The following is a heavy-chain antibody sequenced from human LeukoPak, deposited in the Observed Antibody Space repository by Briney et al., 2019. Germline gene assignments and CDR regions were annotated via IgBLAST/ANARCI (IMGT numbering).Heavy chain of an antibody. V-gene: IGHV4-4*07. CDR1: GGSISSYY. J-gene: IGHJ6*02. Sequence: SETLSLTCTVSGGSISSYYWSWIRQPAGKGLEWIGRIYTSGSTNYNPSLKSRVTMSVDTSKNQFSLKLSSVTAADTAVYYCARETDGLGYYYYGMDVWGQGTMVTVSS. CDR2: IYTSGST. D-gene: IGHD5-24*01. CDR3: ARETDGLGYYYYGMDV.